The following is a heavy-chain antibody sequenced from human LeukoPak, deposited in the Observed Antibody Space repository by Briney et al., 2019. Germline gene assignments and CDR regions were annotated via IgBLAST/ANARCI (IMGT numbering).Heavy chain of an antibody. CDR3: ASLGGSLAAAGIDY. V-gene: IGHV3-33*01. D-gene: IGHD6-13*01. CDR2: IWYDGSNK. Sequence: GGSLRLSCAASGFTFSSYGMHWVRQAPGKGLEWVAVIWYDGSNKYYADSVKGRFTISRDNSKNTLYLQMNSLRAEGTAVYYCASLGGSLAAAGIDYWGQGTLVTVSS. CDR1: GFTFSSYG. J-gene: IGHJ4*02.